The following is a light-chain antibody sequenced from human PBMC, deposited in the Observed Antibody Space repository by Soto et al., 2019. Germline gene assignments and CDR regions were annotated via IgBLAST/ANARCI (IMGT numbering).Light chain of an antibody. CDR1: TGAVTSGFF. CDR3: LFYYGGTQI. V-gene: IGLV7-43*01. J-gene: IGLJ2*01. Sequence: QAVVTQEPSLTVSLGGTVTLTCASSTGAVTSGFFPNWFQQKPGQSPRALIYSTSYKHSWTPARFSGSLLGGKAALTLSGVQPEDEGEYYFLFYYGGTQIFGGGTKLTVL. CDR2: STS.